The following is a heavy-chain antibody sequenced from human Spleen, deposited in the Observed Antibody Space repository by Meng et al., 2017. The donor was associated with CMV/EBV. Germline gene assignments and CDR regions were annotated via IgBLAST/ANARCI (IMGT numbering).Heavy chain of an antibody. CDR2: IYYSGGT. CDR3: ARQRDDSSYPRWVDY. Sequence: SETLSLTCTVSGDSISSSTYYWGWIRQPPGKDLEWIGSIYYSGGTYYNPSLKSRVTISVDTSKNQFSLKLSSVTAADTAVYSCARQRDDSSYPRWVDYWGQGTLVTVSS. D-gene: IGHD1-26*01. J-gene: IGHJ4*02. CDR1: GDSISSSTYY. V-gene: IGHV4-39*01.